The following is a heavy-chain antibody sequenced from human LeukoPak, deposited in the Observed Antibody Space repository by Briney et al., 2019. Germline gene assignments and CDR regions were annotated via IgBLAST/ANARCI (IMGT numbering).Heavy chain of an antibody. D-gene: IGHD3-16*01. CDR3: ARELNGYGYYFFDY. CDR1: GFTFSDYR. V-gene: IGHV3-48*04. CDR2: ISNDLSTI. Sequence: GGSLRLSCAASGFTFSDYRMNWVRQAPGKGLEWISYISNDLSTIHYAASVKGRFTISRDNAKNSLYLQMNGLGAEDTAVYYCARELNGYGYYFFDYWGPGTLVTVSS. J-gene: IGHJ4*02.